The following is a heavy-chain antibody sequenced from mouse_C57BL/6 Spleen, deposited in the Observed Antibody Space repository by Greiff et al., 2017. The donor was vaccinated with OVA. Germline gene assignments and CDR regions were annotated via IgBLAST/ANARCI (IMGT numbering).Heavy chain of an antibody. Sequence: ESGAELVRPGASVTLSCKASGYTFTDYEMHWVKQTPVHGLEWIGAIDPETGGTAYNQKFKGKAILTADKSSSTAYMELRSLTSEDSAVYYCTSLAWFAYWGQGTLVTVSA. CDR2: IDPETGGT. D-gene: IGHD2-10*02. V-gene: IGHV1-15*01. CDR1: GYTFTDYE. CDR3: TSLAWFAY. J-gene: IGHJ3*01.